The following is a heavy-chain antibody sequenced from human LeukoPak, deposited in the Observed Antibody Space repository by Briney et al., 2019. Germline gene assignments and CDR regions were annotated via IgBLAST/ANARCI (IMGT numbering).Heavy chain of an antibody. CDR2: INHSGST. V-gene: IGHV4-34*01. Sequence: SETLSLTCAVYGGSFSGYYWSWIRQPPGKGLEWIGEINHSGSTNYNPSLKSRVTISVDTSKNQFSLKLSSVTAADTAVDYCARGLVVVVPAGGSSEVFDYWGQGTLVTVSS. D-gene: IGHD2-2*01. CDR3: ARGLVVVVPAGGSSEVFDY. CDR1: GGSFSGYY. J-gene: IGHJ4*02.